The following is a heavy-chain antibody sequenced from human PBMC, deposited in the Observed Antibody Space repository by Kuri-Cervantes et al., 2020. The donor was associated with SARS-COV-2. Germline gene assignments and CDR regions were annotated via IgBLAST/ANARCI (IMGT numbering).Heavy chain of an antibody. CDR3: ARLGSSSSGY. J-gene: IGHJ4*02. CDR1: GGSFSDCS. V-gene: IGHV4-34*01. Sequence: SETLSLTCAVYGGSFSDCSWNWIRQPPGKGLEWIGEINQSGITNCNPSLKSRVTVSVDTSKNQFSLKLSSVTAADTAVYYCARLGSSSSGYWGQGTLVTVSS. CDR2: INQSGIT. D-gene: IGHD6-6*01.